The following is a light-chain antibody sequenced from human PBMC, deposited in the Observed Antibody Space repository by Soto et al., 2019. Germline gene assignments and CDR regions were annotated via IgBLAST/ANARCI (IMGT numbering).Light chain of an antibody. CDR3: QQSYSTPRT. CDR1: RSISSY. CDR2: AAS. V-gene: IGKV1-39*01. Sequence: DIQMTQSPSSLSASVGDRVTITCRASRSISSYLNWYQQKPGKAPKLLIYAASSLQSGVPSRFSGSGSGTDFTLTISSLQPEDFATYYCQQSYSTPRTFGQGDTTG. J-gene: IGKJ5*01.